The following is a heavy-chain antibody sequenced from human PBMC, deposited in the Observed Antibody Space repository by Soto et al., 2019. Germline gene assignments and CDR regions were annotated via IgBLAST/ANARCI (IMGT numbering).Heavy chain of an antibody. D-gene: IGHD6-19*01. V-gene: IGHV1-46*01. CDR3: ARDENSSGWYARYYYGMDV. CDR2: INPSGGST. CDR1: GYIFTSYY. Sequence: ASVKVSCTASGYIFTSYYMHWVRQAPGQGLEWMGIINPSGGSTSYEQKFQGRVTMTRDTSTSTVYMELSSLRSEDTAVYYCARDENSSGWYARYYYGMDVWGQGTTVTISS. J-gene: IGHJ6*02.